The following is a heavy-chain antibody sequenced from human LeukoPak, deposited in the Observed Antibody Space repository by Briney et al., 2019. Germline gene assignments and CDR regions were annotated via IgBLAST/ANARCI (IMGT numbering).Heavy chain of an antibody. Sequence: GGALRLSCAPSGFTFYSYGIHWVRQAPGKGPEGVALISYDGTDKYYADSVKGRFTTSRDNSKNTLYLQVHSLRTADTAVYYCAKDLSSDHAHFYAMDVWGEGTTVTVSS. CDR3: AKDLSSDHAHFYAMDV. CDR1: GFTFYSYG. V-gene: IGHV3-30*18. CDR2: ISYDGTDK. J-gene: IGHJ6*04. D-gene: IGHD3-22*01.